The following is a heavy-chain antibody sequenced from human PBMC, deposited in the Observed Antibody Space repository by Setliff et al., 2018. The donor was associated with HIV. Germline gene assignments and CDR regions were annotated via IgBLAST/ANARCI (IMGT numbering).Heavy chain of an antibody. V-gene: IGHV1-46*03. CDR2: ILPTSGGT. Sequence: SVKVSCKASGYSFTSYHIHWVRQAPGQGLEWMGRILPTSGGTLYAQKLQDRISLIRDTSTKTVYMELSSLRPEDTAVYYCTRVRYGGTYDAFDVWGQGTMVTVSS. D-gene: IGHD1-26*01. CDR3: TRVRYGGTYDAFDV. J-gene: IGHJ3*01. CDR1: GYSFTSYH.